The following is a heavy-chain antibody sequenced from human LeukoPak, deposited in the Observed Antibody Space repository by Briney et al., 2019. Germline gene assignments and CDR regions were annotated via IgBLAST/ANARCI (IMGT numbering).Heavy chain of an antibody. CDR2: IYYSGST. CDR1: GDSISSRDYY. J-gene: IGHJ5*02. D-gene: IGHD6-13*01. V-gene: IGHV4-30-4*08. Sequence: SETLSLTCSVSGDSISSRDYYWSWIRQPPGKGLEWIGYIYYSGSTSYNPSLKSRVTISVDTSKNQFSLRLSSVTAADTAVYYCATRPDIAAAGPGWFDPWGQGTLVTVSS. CDR3: ATRPDIAAAGPGWFDP.